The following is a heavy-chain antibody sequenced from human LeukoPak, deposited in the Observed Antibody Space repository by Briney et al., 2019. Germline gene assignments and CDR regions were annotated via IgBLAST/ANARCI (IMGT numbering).Heavy chain of an antibody. CDR1: GFTFSSYS. D-gene: IGHD4-17*01. CDR2: ISSSSSTI. V-gene: IGHV3-48*02. Sequence: GGSLRLSCAASGFTFSSYSMNWVRQAPGKGLEWVSYISSSSSTIYYADSVKGRFTISRDNAKNSLYLQMNSLRDEDTAVYYCARGHYGDYVNAFDIWGQGTMVTVSS. CDR3: ARGHYGDYVNAFDI. J-gene: IGHJ3*02.